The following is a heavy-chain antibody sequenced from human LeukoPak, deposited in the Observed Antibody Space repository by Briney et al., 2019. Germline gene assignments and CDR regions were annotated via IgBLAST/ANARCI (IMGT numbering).Heavy chain of an antibody. CDR3: ARTAVAGTLRWFDL. D-gene: IGHD6-19*01. CDR1: DFTFSNFG. V-gene: IGHV3-30*02. J-gene: IGHJ5*02. CDR2: IRYDGSNN. Sequence: GGSLRLSCVASDFTFSNFGMHWVRQAPGKGLEWVSFIRYDGSNNYHADSVKGRFSISRDNSKNTLHLQMNTLRPDDTAVYYSARTAVAGTLRWFDLWGQGTLVIVSS.